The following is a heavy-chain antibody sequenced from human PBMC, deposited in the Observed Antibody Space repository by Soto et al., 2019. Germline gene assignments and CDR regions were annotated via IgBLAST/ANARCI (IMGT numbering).Heavy chain of an antibody. CDR3: AKDHLGGAVAVPFFDQ. Sequence: EVQLVESGGGLVQPGRSLRLSCTASGFDFGEYAMHWVRQAPGKGLEWVSGITWNSGNIGYAESVKGRFTISRDNANNSLFLQMNSLIPEDTAVYYCAKDHLGGAVAVPFFDQRGQGAQVNVSS. CDR1: GFDFGEYA. J-gene: IGHJ4*02. V-gene: IGHV3-9*01. D-gene: IGHD6-19*01. CDR2: ITWNSGNI.